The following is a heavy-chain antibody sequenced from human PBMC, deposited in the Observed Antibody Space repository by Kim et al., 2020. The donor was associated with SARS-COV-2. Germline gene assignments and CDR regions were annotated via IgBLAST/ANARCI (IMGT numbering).Heavy chain of an antibody. CDR1: GYNFTDYY. V-gene: IGHV1-2*02. Sequence: ASVKVSCKTSGYNFTDYYIHWVRQAPGQGLEWMGWINPDSGATTYAQKFQGRVAMTRDTSVTTAYMELSRLRSDDTAVYNCARVMEYCTVTSCAIYDFWGQGTLVTVSS. D-gene: IGHD2-8*02. CDR2: INPDSGAT. J-gene: IGHJ4*02. CDR3: ARVMEYCTVTSCAIYDF.